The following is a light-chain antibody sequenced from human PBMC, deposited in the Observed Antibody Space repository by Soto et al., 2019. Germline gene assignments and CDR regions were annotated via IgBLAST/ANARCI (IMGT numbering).Light chain of an antibody. CDR2: GAY. CDR3: LQHNVFPRT. V-gene: IGKV1-17*01. Sequence: DMQMTQSPSALSASLGARVTITCRASQSISSYLNWYQQKPGKAPKLLIYGAYSLQTGVPSRFSGSGSGPEFTLTISSLQPEDFATYYCLQHNVFPRTFGQGTKVDIK. CDR1: QSISSY. J-gene: IGKJ1*01.